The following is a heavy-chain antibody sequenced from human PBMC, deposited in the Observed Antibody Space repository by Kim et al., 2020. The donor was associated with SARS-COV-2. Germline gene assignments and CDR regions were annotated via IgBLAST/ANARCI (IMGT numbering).Heavy chain of an antibody. D-gene: IGHD5-18*01. CDR1: GYTFTSYG. CDR3: ARDGRGNSYGEHFDY. Sequence: ASVKVSCKASGYTFTSYGISWVRQAPGQGLEWMGWISAYNGNTNYAQKLQGRVTMTTDTSTSTAYMELRSLRSDDTAVYYCARDGRGNSYGEHFDYWGQGTLVTVSS. V-gene: IGHV1-18*01. CDR2: ISAYNGNT. J-gene: IGHJ4*02.